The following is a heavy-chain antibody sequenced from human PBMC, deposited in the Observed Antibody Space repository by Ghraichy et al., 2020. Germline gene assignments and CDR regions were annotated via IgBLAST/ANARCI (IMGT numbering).Heavy chain of an antibody. J-gene: IGHJ4*02. CDR2: MFYSGST. D-gene: IGHD6-19*01. CDR1: GGSISSSSYY. CDR3: GRHQGWAQWDY. V-gene: IGHV4-39*01. Sequence: SETLSLTCSVSGGSISSSSYYWGWIRQPPGKGLEWIGSMFYSGSTYYNPSLNSRVTISADTSKNQFSLKLTSVTAADTAVYYCGRHQGWAQWDYWGQETLVTVSS.